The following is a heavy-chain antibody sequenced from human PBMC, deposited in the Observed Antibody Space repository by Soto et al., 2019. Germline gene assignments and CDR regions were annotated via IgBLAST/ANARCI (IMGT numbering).Heavy chain of an antibody. CDR3: GILYSSGWGVVLGY. CDR1: GGTFRSYA. CDR2: VIPMFGTP. V-gene: IGHV1-69*12. Sequence: QVQLVQSGAEVKKPGSSVKVSCKASGGTFRSYAITWVRQAPGQGLEWMGGVIPMFGTPNYARKVHDRVTITADESTNTAYMGLSSMRFADTAVYYCGILYSSGWGVVLGYWCQGTMVTVSS. D-gene: IGHD6-19*01. J-gene: IGHJ4*02.